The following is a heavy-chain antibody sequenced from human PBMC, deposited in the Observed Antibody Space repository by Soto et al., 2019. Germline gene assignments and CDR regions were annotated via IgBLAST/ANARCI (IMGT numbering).Heavy chain of an antibody. J-gene: IGHJ6*02. CDR2: IYYSGST. V-gene: IGHV4-31*03. Sequence: SETLSLTCTVSGGSISSGGYYWSWIRQHPGKGLEWIGYIYYSGSTYYNPSLKSRVTISVDTSKNQFSLKLSSVTAADTAVYYFARLVGSYYYGSGSYYVDVWGQGTTVTVSS. CDR1: GGSISSGGYY. D-gene: IGHD3-10*01. CDR3: ARLVGSYYYGSGSYYVDV.